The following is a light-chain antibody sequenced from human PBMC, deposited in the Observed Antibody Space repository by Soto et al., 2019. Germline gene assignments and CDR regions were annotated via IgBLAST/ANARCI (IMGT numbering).Light chain of an antibody. CDR1: QSLLHSNGNTH. Sequence: DIVMTQSPLSLPVTPGEPASISCRSSQSLLHSNGNTHLDWYLQKPGQSPQLLIYFVSTRASGVPDRFSGSGSGTDFTLKISRVEAEDVGVYYCMQALQTPLTFGGGTKVEIK. CDR3: MQALQTPLT. CDR2: FVS. V-gene: IGKV2-28*01. J-gene: IGKJ4*01.